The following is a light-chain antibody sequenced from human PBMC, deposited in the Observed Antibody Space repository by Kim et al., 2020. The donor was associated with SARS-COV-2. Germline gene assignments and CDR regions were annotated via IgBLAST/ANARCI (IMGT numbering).Light chain of an antibody. V-gene: IGKV3-20*01. J-gene: IGKJ1*01. Sequence: SPGERATPSRRARQSISINYLAWYQQKQGKAPRPVIHGASRRAAGIPDRFSGSGSGTDFTLTISSLEPDDVAVYYCQQYGSSPWTFGPGTKVDIK. CDR1: QSISINY. CDR3: QQYGSSPWT. CDR2: GAS.